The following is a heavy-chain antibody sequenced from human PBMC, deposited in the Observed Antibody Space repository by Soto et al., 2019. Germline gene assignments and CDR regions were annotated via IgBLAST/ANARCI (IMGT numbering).Heavy chain of an antibody. CDR1: GFTFSSYA. V-gene: IGHV3-23*01. CDR3: AKGNSWSAALVLDI. Sequence: EVQLLESGGGLVQPGGSLRLSCAASGFTFSSYAMNWVRQAPGKGLEWVSAISGSGGSTYYADSVKGRVTISRDGCKSTLYRRMNSRRAEDAAVDYCAKGNSWSAALVLDIWGQGTMVTVSS. CDR2: ISGSGGST. J-gene: IGHJ3*02. D-gene: IGHD1-7*01.